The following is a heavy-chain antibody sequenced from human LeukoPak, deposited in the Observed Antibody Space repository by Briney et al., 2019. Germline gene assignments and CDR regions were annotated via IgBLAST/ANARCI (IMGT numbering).Heavy chain of an antibody. CDR3: YGRYYDSSGYYYVDAFDI. J-gene: IGHJ3*02. Sequence: PSETLSLTCTVSGGSISSYYWSWIRQPPGKGLEWIGYIYYSGSTNYNPSLKSRVTISVDTSKKQFSLKLSSVTAADTAVYYCYGRYYDSSGYYYVDAFDIWGQGTMVTVSS. CDR1: GGSISSYY. CDR2: IYYSGST. V-gene: IGHV4-59*01. D-gene: IGHD3-22*01.